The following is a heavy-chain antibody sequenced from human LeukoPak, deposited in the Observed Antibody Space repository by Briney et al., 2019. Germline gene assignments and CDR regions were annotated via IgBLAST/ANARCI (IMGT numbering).Heavy chain of an antibody. CDR2: IYYSGST. D-gene: IGHD6-19*01. J-gene: IGHJ5*02. CDR3: ARGRSSGWYTGNWFDP. CDR1: GGSISSYY. Sequence: SETLSLTXTVSGGSISSYYWSWIRQPPGKGLEWIGYIYYSGSTNYNPSLKSRVTISVDTSKNQFSLKLSSVTAADTAVYYCARGRSSGWYTGNWFDPWGQGTLVTVSS. V-gene: IGHV4-59*01.